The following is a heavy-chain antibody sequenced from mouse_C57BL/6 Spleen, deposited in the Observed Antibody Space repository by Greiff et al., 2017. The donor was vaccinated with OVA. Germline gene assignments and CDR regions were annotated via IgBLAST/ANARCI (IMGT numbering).Heavy chain of an antibody. CDR1: GFTFSDYG. CDR2: ISSGSSTI. J-gene: IGHJ3*01. V-gene: IGHV5-17*01. CDR3: ARKRDYGNYVPFAY. D-gene: IGHD2-1*01. Sequence: DVMLVESGGGLVKPGGSLKLSCAASGFTFSDYGMHWVRQAPEKGLEWVAYISSGSSTIYYADTVKGRFTISRDNAKNTLFLQMTSLRSEDTAMYYGARKRDYGNYVPFAYWGQGTLVTVSA.